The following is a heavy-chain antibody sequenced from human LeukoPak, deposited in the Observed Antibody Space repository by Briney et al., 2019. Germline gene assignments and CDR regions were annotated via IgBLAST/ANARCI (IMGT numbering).Heavy chain of an antibody. CDR2: IYYSGST. V-gene: IGHV4-39*01. J-gene: IGHJ5*02. Sequence: SETLSLTCTVSGGSISSSSYYWGWIRQPPGKGLEWIGSIYYSGSTYYNPSLKSRVTISVDTSKNQFSLKLSSVTAADTAVYYCARQTVYSGSYPWGQGTLVTVSS. D-gene: IGHD1-26*01. CDR1: GGSISSSSYY. CDR3: ARQTVYSGSYP.